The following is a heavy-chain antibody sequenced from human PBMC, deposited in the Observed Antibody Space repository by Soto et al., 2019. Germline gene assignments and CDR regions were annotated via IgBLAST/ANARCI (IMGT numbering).Heavy chain of an antibody. CDR3: ARVRARLRLGELSALDFDY. CDR1: GGSISSGDYY. J-gene: IGHJ4*02. V-gene: IGHV4-30-4*01. D-gene: IGHD3-16*02. Sequence: SETLSLTCTVSGGSISSGDYYWSWIRQPPGKGLEWIGYIYYSGSTYYNPSLKSRVTISVDTSKNQFSLKLSSVTAADTAVYYCARVRARLRLGELSALDFDYWGQGTLVTV. CDR2: IYYSGST.